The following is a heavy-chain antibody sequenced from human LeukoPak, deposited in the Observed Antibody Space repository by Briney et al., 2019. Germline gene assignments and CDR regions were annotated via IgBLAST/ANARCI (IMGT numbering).Heavy chain of an antibody. V-gene: IGHV4-34*01. J-gene: IGHJ5*02. CDR2: INHSGST. CDR1: GGSFSGYY. Sequence: SETLSLTCAVYGGSFSGYYWSWIRQPPGKGLEWIGEINHSGSTNYNPSLKSRVTISVDTSKNQFSLKLSSVTAADTAVYYCARGAMVRGLWRNWFDPWGQGTLVTVSS. D-gene: IGHD3-10*01. CDR3: ARGAMVRGLWRNWFDP.